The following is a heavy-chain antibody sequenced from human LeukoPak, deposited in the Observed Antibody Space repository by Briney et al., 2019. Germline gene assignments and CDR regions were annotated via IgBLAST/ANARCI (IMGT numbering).Heavy chain of an antibody. D-gene: IGHD2-2*01. CDR3: ARHVDYCSSTSCYLWWFDP. Sequence: SETLSLTCTVSGGSISSSSYYWGWIRQPPGKGLEWIGSIYYSGSTYYNPSLKSRVTISVDTSKNQFSLKLSSVTAADTAVYYCARHVDYCSSTSCYLWWFDPWGQGTLVTASS. CDR1: GGSISSSSYY. J-gene: IGHJ5*02. V-gene: IGHV4-39*01. CDR2: IYYSGST.